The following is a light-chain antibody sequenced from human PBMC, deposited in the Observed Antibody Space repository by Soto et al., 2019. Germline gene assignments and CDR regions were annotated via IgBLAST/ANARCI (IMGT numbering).Light chain of an antibody. V-gene: IGKV3-11*01. CDR3: QQRSNWPIT. Sequence: EIVLTQSPATLSLSPGESATLSCRASRSVSNYLAWYQQKPGQAPRLLIYDASSRPTDIPARFSGSGSGTDFTRTISSLEPEDFALYFCQQRSNWPITFGQGTRLEIK. CDR1: RSVSNY. CDR2: DAS. J-gene: IGKJ5*01.